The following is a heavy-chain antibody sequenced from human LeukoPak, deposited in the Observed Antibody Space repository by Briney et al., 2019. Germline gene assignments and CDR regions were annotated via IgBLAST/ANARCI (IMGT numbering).Heavy chain of an antibody. CDR2: INRDARIP. J-gene: IGHJ3*02. V-gene: IGHV3-74*01. CDR1: GFTFRTSW. Sequence: PGGSLRLSCAASGFTFRTSWMYWVRQVPGKGLVWVSRINRDARIPAYADSVKGRFTISRQNANNTLYLQLNSLRVEGRALYGCASGGRVGDSLEIWGEGTMVTVSS. D-gene: IGHD2-15*01. CDR3: ASGGRVGDSLEI.